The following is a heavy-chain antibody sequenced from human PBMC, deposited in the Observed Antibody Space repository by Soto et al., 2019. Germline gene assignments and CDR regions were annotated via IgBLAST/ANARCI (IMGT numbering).Heavy chain of an antibody. Sequence: EVQLVESGGGLVQPGRSLRLSCAASGFTFDDYAMHWVRQVPGKGLEWVSGINWNSGSIGYGDSVKGRFAISRDNAKNSLHLQMNSLNAEDTAFYYCVKDESINWYSGHFRHWGQGTLVTFSS. J-gene: IGHJ1*01. CDR2: INWNSGSI. D-gene: IGHD6-13*01. V-gene: IGHV3-9*01. CDR1: GFTFDDYA. CDR3: VKDESINWYSGHFRH.